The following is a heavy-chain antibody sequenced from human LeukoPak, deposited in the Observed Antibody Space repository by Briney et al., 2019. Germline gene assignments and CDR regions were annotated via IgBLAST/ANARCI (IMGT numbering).Heavy chain of an antibody. V-gene: IGHV1-2*06. J-gene: IGHJ4*02. CDR1: GYTFTNYY. CDR2: INPNSGGT. Sequence: VASVKVSCKASGYTFTNYYIHWVRQAPGQGLEWMGRINPNSGGTNYAQKFQGRVTMTRDTSISTAYMELSRLRSDDTAVYYCTRAAYESSGHDYWGQGTLVTVSS. D-gene: IGHD3-22*01. CDR3: TRAAYESSGHDY.